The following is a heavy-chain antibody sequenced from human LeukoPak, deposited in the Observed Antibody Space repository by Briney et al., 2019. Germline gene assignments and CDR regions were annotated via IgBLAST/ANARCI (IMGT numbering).Heavy chain of an antibody. Sequence: SETLSLTCTVYGGSISSHYWSWIRQPPGKGLEWIGYIYYSGSTNYNPSLKSRVTISVDTSKNQFSLKLSSVTAADTAVYYCARAPRDYEFWSGYGDHYYMDVWGKRTTVTVSS. J-gene: IGHJ6*03. V-gene: IGHV4-59*11. D-gene: IGHD3-3*01. CDR2: IYYSGST. CDR3: ARAPRDYEFWSGYGDHYYMDV. CDR1: GGSISSHY.